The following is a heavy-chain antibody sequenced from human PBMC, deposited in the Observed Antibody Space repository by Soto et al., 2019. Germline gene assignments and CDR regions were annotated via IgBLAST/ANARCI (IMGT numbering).Heavy chain of an antibody. CDR2: IYYSGST. J-gene: IGHJ4*02. V-gene: IGHV4-31*03. CDR1: GGSISSGGYY. CDR3: ARGKVTGIAAALALHFDY. D-gene: IGHD6-13*01. Sequence: QVQLQESGPGLVKPSQTLSLTCTVSGGSISSGGYYWSWIRQHPGKGLEWIGYIYYSGSTYYNPSLKSRVTISVDTSKNQFSLKLSSVTAADTAVYYCARGKVTGIAAALALHFDYWGQGTLVTVSS.